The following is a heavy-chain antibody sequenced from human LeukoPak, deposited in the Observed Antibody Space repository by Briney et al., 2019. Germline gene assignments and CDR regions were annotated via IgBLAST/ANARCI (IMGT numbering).Heavy chain of an antibody. V-gene: IGHV4-34*01. J-gene: IGHJ3*02. CDR1: GGSFSGYY. Sequence: SETLSLTCAVYGGSFSGYYWSWIRQPPGKGLEWIGEINHSGSTNYNPSLKSRVTISVDTSKNQFSLKLSSVTAADTAVYYCARVVREHAAFDIWGQGTMVTVSS. CDR3: ARVVREHAAFDI. CDR2: INHSGST. D-gene: IGHD2-15*01.